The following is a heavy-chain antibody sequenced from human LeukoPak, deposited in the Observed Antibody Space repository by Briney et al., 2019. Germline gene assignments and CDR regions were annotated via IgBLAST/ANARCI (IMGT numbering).Heavy chain of an antibody. CDR2: ISWNSGTV. V-gene: IGHV3-9*01. CDR1: GFTFDDYA. D-gene: IGHD2-21*02. Sequence: RSGRSLRLSCAASGFTFDDYAMHWVRQAPGKGLEWVSYISWNSGTVAYADSVKGRFTISRDNSKNSLYLQMNSLRAEDTAVYYCARDGFLGPVTAYLDYWGQGTPVTVSS. J-gene: IGHJ4*02. CDR3: ARDGFLGPVTAYLDY.